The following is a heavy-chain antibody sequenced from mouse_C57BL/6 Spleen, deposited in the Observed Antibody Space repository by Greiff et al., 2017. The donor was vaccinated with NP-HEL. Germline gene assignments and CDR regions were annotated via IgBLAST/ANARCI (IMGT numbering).Heavy chain of an antibody. Sequence: QVQLQQPGAELVKPGASVKLSCKASGYTFTSYWMQWVKQRPGQGLEWIGEIDPSDSYTNSNQKFKGKATLTVDTSSSTAYMQLSSLTSEDSAVYYCARTYYSNYVYFDYWGQGTTLTVSS. V-gene: IGHV1-50*01. J-gene: IGHJ2*01. CDR3: ARTYYSNYVYFDY. CDR2: IDPSDSYT. CDR1: GYTFTSYW. D-gene: IGHD2-5*01.